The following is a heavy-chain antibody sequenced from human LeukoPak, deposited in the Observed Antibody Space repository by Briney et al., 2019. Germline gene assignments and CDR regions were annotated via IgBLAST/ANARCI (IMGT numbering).Heavy chain of an antibody. D-gene: IGHD6-6*01. J-gene: IGHJ4*02. CDR3: ARRGGSSSRRSPIDY. Sequence: GGSLRLSCTASGFTFSDYWMTWVRQAPGKGPEWVANIKQDGSQKYYVDSVRGRFTISRDNAKNSLFLQMNGLRAEDTAVYYCARRGGSSSRRSPIDYWGQGTLVTVS. CDR1: GFTFSDYW. CDR2: IKQDGSQK. V-gene: IGHV3-7*01.